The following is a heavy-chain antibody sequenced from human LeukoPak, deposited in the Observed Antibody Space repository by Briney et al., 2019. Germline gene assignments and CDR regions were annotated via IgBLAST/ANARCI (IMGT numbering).Heavy chain of an antibody. D-gene: IGHD6-19*01. V-gene: IGHV3-74*01. CDR3: AGSRYFSGSDH. Sequence: GGSLRLSCVASGFTFSSYGIHWVRHAPGKGLVWVSRINSDGSNTGYADSVKGRFTISRDNAKNTLYLQMNSLRAEDTAVYYCAGSRYFSGSDHWGQGTLVTVSS. CDR1: GFTFSSYG. CDR2: INSDGSNT. J-gene: IGHJ4*02.